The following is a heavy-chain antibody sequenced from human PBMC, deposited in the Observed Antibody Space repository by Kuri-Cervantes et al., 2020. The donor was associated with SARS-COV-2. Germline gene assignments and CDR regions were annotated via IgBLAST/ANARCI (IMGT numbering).Heavy chain of an antibody. D-gene: IGHD6-13*01. CDR2: IYWDGNK. J-gene: IGHJ1*01. CDR3: AHRHSSSWYGPYFQH. CDR1: GFSLSTSGMS. Sequence: SGPTLVKPTQTLTLTCTFSGFSLSTSGMSVGWIRQPPGRALEWLALIYWDGNKRYSPSLETRLTITKDTSKDHVVLTMTNMDPVDTATYYCAHRHSSSWYGPYFQHWGQGTLVTVSS. V-gene: IGHV2-5*02.